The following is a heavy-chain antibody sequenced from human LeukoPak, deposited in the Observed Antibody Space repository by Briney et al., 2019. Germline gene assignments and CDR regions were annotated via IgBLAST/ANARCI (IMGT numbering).Heavy chain of an antibody. D-gene: IGHD6-6*01. V-gene: IGHV1-69*05. CDR3: ASLSRGSFEQLGRP. CDR2: IIPIFGTA. J-gene: IGHJ5*02. Sequence: SVKVSCKASGGTFSSYAISWVRQAPGQGLEWMGRIIPIFGTANYAQKFQGRVTITTDESTSTAYMELSSLRSENTAVYYCASLSRGSFEQLGRPWGQGALVTVSS. CDR1: GGTFSSYA.